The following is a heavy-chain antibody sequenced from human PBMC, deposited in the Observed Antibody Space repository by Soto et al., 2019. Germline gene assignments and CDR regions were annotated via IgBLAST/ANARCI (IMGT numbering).Heavy chain of an antibody. CDR3: TVVRVADSALDH. V-gene: IGHV3-30*03. J-gene: IGHJ4*02. Sequence: QVQLVESGGGVVQPGRSLRLSCVASGFIFSNNGMHWVRQTPGKGLEWVAVMSYDGSDTYSADSVKGRFTISRDNSKHTLVLHMCHFRAEDTAMYYGTVVRVADSALDHWRQGTLVTVSS. CDR2: MSYDGSDT. CDR1: GFIFSNNG. D-gene: IGHD3-10*02.